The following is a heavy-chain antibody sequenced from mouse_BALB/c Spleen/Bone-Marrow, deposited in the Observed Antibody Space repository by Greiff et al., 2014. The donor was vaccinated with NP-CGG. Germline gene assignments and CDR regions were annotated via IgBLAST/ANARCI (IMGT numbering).Heavy chain of an antibody. CDR3: ARVTSSAVGAMDH. CDR2: IWAGGST. D-gene: IGHD3-2*02. V-gene: IGHV2-9*02. Sequence: VQLVESGPGLVAPSQSLSITCTVSGFSLTNYGVHWVRQPPGKGLEWLGVIWAGGSTNYNSALMSRLSISKDNSKSQVFLKMNSLQTDDTAMYYCARVTSSAVGAMDHWGQGTSVTVSS. J-gene: IGHJ4*01. CDR1: GFSLTNYG.